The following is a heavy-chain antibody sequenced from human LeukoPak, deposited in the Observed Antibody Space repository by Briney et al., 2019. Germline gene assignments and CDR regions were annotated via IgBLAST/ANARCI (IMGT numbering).Heavy chain of an antibody. CDR1: GFTFSNAW. CDR3: TTEYYYGSGSYTLDP. D-gene: IGHD3-10*01. CDR2: IKSKTDVGTT. Sequence: GGSLRLSCAASGFTFSNAWMSWVRQAPGKGLEWVVRIKSKTDVGTTDYAAPVKGRFTISRDDSKNTLYLQMNSLKTEDTAVYYCTTEYYYGSGSYTLDPWGQGTLVTVSS. J-gene: IGHJ5*02. V-gene: IGHV3-15*01.